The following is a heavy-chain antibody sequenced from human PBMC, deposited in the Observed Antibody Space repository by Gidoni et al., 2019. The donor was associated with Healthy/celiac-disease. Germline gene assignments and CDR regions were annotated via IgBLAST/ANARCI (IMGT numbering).Heavy chain of an antibody. CDR2: IYYSGIH. CDR1: GGSISRSNYY. Sequence: QLQLQESGPGLVKPSETLSLTCTVSGGSISRSNYYWGWIRQPPGKGLEWIGSIYYSGIHYYNPSLKSRVTISVDTSKNQFSLKLSSVTAADTAVYYCARDRWSGHEAYYYYGMDVWGQGTTVTVSS. V-gene: IGHV4-39*07. J-gene: IGHJ6*02. D-gene: IGHD3-3*01. CDR3: ARDRWSGHEAYYYYGMDV.